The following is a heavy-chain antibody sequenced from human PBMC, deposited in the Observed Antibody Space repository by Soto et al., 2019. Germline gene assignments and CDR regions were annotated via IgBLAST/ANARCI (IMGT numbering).Heavy chain of an antibody. J-gene: IGHJ6*02. D-gene: IGHD3-22*01. CDR2: INPNIGAA. CDR1: GYTFTGYY. Sequence: SVKVSCKASGYTFTGYYMHWVRQAPGQGLEWMGGINPNIGAANYAQKFQGRVTITADESTSTAYMELSSLRSEDTAVYYCARAKAAYYYDSSGYLTPGYYYYGMDVWGQGTTVTVSS. CDR3: ARAKAAYYYDSSGYLTPGYYYYGMDV. V-gene: IGHV1-69*13.